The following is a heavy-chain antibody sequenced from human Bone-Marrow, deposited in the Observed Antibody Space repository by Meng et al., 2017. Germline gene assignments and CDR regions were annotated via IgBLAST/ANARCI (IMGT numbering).Heavy chain of an antibody. D-gene: IGHD1-14*01. CDR1: GGSVSSGDFY. CDR2: IHHSGST. CDR3: AREASPEYYFDY. J-gene: IGHJ4*02. Sequence: QVQLQESGPGLLRPSPTLSLTCTVSGGSVSSGDFYWAWIRQHPGKGLEWIAYIHHSGSTIYNASLKSLVTISVDTSKNQFSLKLSSVTAADTAVYYCAREASPEYYFDYWGQGTLVTVSS. V-gene: IGHV4-31*01.